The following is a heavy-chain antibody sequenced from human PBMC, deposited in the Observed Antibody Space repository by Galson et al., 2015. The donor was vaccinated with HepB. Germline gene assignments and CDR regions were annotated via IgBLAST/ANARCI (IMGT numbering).Heavy chain of an antibody. J-gene: IGHJ3*02. Sequence: SLRLSCAASGFTFSGYAMHWVRQAPGKGLEWVSRISWNSVGIGYADSVKGRFTISRDNAKNSLYLQMNSLRTEDTAFYYCAKLRSYYEVDAFDIWGQGTMVTVSS. CDR3: AKLRSYYEVDAFDI. CDR2: ISWNSVGI. D-gene: IGHD1-26*01. V-gene: IGHV3-9*01. CDR1: GFTFSGYA.